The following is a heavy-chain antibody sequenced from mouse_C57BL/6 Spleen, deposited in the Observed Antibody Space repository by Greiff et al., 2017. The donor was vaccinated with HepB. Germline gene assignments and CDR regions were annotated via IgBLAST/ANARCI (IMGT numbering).Heavy chain of an antibody. CDR2: IYPGDGDT. Sequence: QVQLKESGPELVKPGASVKISCKASGYAFSSSWMNWVKQRPGKGLEWIGRIYPGDGDTNYNGKFKGKATLTADKSSSTAYMQLSSLTSEDSAVYFCARLADGYRFAYWGQGTLVTVSA. D-gene: IGHD2-3*01. CDR1: GYAFSSSW. J-gene: IGHJ3*01. V-gene: IGHV1-82*01. CDR3: ARLADGYRFAY.